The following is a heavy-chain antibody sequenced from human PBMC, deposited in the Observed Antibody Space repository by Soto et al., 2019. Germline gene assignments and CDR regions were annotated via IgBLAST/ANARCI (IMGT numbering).Heavy chain of an antibody. V-gene: IGHV4-59*01. CDR3: ARRIAARPGQGGPFGRNYYYGMDV. Sequence: PSETLSLTCTVSGCSISSYYWSWIRQPPGKGLEWIGYIYYSGSTNYNPSLKSRVTISVDTSKNQFSLKLSSVTAADTAVYYCARRIAARPGQGGPFGRNYYYGMDVWGQGTTVTVSS. D-gene: IGHD6-6*01. CDR2: IYYSGST. CDR1: GCSISSYY. J-gene: IGHJ6*02.